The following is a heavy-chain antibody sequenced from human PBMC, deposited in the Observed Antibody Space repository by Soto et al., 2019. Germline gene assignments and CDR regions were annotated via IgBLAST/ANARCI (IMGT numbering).Heavy chain of an antibody. V-gene: IGHV3-30*18. CDR2: ISYDGSNK. CDR3: AKDRADIVVVPAAITGEEKYYYYGMDV. J-gene: IGHJ6*02. CDR1: GFTFSSYG. D-gene: IGHD2-2*01. Sequence: PGGSLRLSCAASGFTFSSYGMHWVRQAPGKGLEWVAVISYDGSNKYYADSVKGRFTISRDNSKNTLYLQMNSLRAEDTAVYYCAKDRADIVVVPAAITGEEKYYYYGMDVWGQGTTVTVS.